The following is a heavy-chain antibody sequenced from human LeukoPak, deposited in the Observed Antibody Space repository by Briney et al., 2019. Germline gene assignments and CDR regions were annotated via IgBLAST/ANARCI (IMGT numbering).Heavy chain of an antibody. CDR3: ARSGYYDSSGYFDYYYYYMDV. CDR2: ISAYNGNT. J-gene: IGHJ6*03. Sequence: GASVKVSCKASGYTFTSYGISWVRQAPGQGLEWMGWISAYNGNTNYAQKLQGRVTMTTDTSTSTAYMELRSLRSDDTAVYYCARSGYYDSSGYFDYYYYYMDVWGKGTTVTISS. V-gene: IGHV1-18*01. CDR1: GYTFTSYG. D-gene: IGHD3-22*01.